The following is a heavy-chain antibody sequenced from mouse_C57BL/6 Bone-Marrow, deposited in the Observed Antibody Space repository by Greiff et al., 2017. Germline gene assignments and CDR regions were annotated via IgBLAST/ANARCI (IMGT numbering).Heavy chain of an antibody. V-gene: IGHV5-17*01. Sequence: EVQLVEPGGGLVKPGGSLKLSCAASGFTFSDYGMHWVRQAPEKGLEWVAYISRGSSSLYYADNVKGRFTISRDKAKNTLFLQMTSLRSEATARYYCARRTWWGFAYWGQGTLVTVSA. CDR2: ISRGSSSL. J-gene: IGHJ3*01. D-gene: IGHD1-1*02. CDR3: ARRTWWGFAY. CDR1: GFTFSDYG.